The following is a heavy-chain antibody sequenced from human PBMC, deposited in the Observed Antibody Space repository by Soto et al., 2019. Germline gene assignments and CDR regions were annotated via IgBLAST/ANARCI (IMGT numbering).Heavy chain of an antibody. CDR2: IFHSGST. CDR3: ARVPDR. D-gene: IGHD2-2*01. V-gene: IGHV4-30-4*01. J-gene: IGHJ5*02. CDR1: GDSMGSGDYY. Sequence: SETLSLTCTVCGDSMGSGDYYWTWIRQPPGKGLEWIGYIFHSGSTHYNPSLKSRVTISVDTSKNQFSLKLSSVTAADTAVYYCARVPDRWGQGTLVTVS.